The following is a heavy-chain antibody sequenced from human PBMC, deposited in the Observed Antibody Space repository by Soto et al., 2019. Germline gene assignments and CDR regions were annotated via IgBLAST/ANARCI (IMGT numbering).Heavy chain of an antibody. D-gene: IGHD3-9*01. CDR1: GGSISSSSYY. V-gene: IGHV4-39*07. J-gene: IGHJ6*02. CDR3: ARGGYFDWLPPFFYYYGMDV. Sequence: SETLSLTCTVSGGSISSSSYYWGWIRQPPGKGLEWIGSFYYSGSTYYNPSLKSRVTISVDTSKNQFSLKLSSVTAADTAVYYCARGGYFDWLPPFFYYYGMDVWGQGTTVTVSS. CDR2: FYYSGST.